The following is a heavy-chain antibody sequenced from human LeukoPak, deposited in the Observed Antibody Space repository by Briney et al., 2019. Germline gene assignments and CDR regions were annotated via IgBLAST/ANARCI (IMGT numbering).Heavy chain of an antibody. V-gene: IGHV3-23*01. D-gene: IGHD6-13*01. J-gene: IGHJ4*02. CDR2: ISGSGGST. Sequence: PGGSLRLSCAASGFTFSSYAMSWVRQAPGKGLEWVSVISGSGGSTYYADSVKGRFTISRDNFKNTLYLQMNSLRAEDTAVYYCAKDMQYSSSCLDYWGQGTLVTVSS. CDR3: AKDMQYSSSCLDY. CDR1: GFTFSSYA.